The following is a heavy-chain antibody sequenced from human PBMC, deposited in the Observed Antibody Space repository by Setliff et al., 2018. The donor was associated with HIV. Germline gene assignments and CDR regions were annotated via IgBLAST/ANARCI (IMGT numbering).Heavy chain of an antibody. V-gene: IGHV1-18*01. CDR2: ISAYNGNT. CDR1: GYTFTSYG. J-gene: IGHJ4*02. CDR3: ARIPRRDGSNWGFDY. Sequence: ASVKVSCKASGYTFTSYGISWVRQAPGQGLEWMGWISAYNGNTNYAQKLQGRVTMTTDTSTSTAYMELRILRSDDTAVYYCARIPRRDGSNWGFDYWGQGTLVTVSS. D-gene: IGHD3-16*01.